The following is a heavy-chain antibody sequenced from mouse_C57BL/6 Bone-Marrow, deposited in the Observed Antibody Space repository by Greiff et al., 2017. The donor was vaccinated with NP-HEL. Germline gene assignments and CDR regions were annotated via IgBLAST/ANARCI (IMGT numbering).Heavy chain of an antibody. Sequence: EVQLQQSGPELVKPGASVKISCKASGYSFTDYNMNWVKQSNGKSLEWIGVINPNYGTTSYNQKFKGTATLTVDQSSSTAYLQLNSLTSEDSAVYDCAFYYYGSSFFYFDYWGQGTTRTVSS. CDR3: AFYYYGSSFFYFDY. V-gene: IGHV1-39*01. D-gene: IGHD1-1*01. CDR1: GYSFTDYN. CDR2: INPNYGTT. J-gene: IGHJ2*01.